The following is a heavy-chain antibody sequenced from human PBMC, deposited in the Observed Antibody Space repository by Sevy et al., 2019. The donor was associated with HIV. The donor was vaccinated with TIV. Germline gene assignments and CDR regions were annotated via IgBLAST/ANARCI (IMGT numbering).Heavy chain of an antibody. V-gene: IGHV3-23*01. CDR1: GFTFSSYA. D-gene: IGHD4-4*01. CDR3: AKAGSASSSNLPSY. Sequence: GGSLRLSCAASGFTFSSYAMSWVRQAPGKGLEWVSAISGSVGSTYYADSVKGRFTISRDNSKNTLYLQMNSLRAEDTAVYYCAKAGSASSSNLPSYWGQGTLVTVSS. J-gene: IGHJ4*02. CDR2: ISGSVGST.